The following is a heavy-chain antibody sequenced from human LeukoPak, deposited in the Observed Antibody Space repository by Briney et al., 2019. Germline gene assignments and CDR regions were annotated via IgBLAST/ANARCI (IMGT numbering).Heavy chain of an antibody. CDR1: GYTFTSYD. V-gene: IGHV1-8*01. CDR2: MNPNGGNT. J-gene: IGHJ3*02. Sequence: GASVKVSCKASGYTFTSYDINWVRQATGQGLEWMGWMNPNGGNTGYAQKFQGRVTMTRNTSISTAYMELSSLRSEDTAVYYCARALYYDSSGYYEDAFDIWGQGTMVTVSS. CDR3: ARALYYDSSGYYEDAFDI. D-gene: IGHD3-22*01.